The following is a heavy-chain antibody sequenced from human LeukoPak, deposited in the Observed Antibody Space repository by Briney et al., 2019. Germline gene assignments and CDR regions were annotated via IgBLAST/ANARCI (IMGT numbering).Heavy chain of an antibody. Sequence: PGGSLRLSCAASGFTFSSYAMSWVRQALGKGLEWVSAISGSGGSAYYADSVKGRFTISRDNSKNTLYLQMNSLRAEDTAVYYCAKGRGDYFDYWGQGTLVTVSS. D-gene: IGHD3-10*01. V-gene: IGHV3-23*01. CDR2: ISGSGGSA. CDR1: GFTFSSYA. CDR3: AKGRGDYFDY. J-gene: IGHJ4*02.